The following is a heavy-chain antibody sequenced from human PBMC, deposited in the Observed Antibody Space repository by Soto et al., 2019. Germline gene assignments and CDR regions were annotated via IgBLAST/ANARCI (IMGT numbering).Heavy chain of an antibody. D-gene: IGHD2-21*01. V-gene: IGHV3-23*01. CDR3: AKAHTIEAAQYFQY. CDR1: GFTFSNDA. Sequence: GGSLRLSCAASGFTFSNDAMSWVRQAPGKGLEWVSAISGSGGSTYYADSVTGRFTISRDNSKNTLYLQMNSLRAEDTAVYYCAKAHTIEAAQYFQYWGQGTLVTVSS. CDR2: ISGSGGST. J-gene: IGHJ1*01.